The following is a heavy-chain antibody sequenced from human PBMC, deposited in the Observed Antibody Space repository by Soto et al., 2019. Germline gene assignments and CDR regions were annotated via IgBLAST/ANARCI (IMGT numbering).Heavy chain of an antibody. CDR2: INHSGNS. J-gene: IGHJ5*02. D-gene: IGHD1-1*01. CDR1: GASFSDYY. Sequence: SETLSLTCAVYGASFSDYYCSWIRQPPGKGLEWIGEINHSGNSDYNPSLKSRVSISVDTSKNQFSLKVRSVTAADTAFYYCARMDGIQLIGKTHWFDTRGQGILVT. V-gene: IGHV4-34*01. CDR3: ARMDGIQLIGKTHWFDT.